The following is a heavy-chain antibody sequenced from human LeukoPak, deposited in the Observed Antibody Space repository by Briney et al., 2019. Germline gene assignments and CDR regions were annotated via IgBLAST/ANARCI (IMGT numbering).Heavy chain of an antibody. V-gene: IGHV4-39*07. CDR2: IDDSGGI. J-gene: IGHJ4*02. CDR1: GVSISSRTYY. Sequence: PSETLSLTCTVSGVSISSRTYYWGWIRQPPGKGLEWLGNIDDSGGIDYNPSLKSRMTVSRDTSKNQISLKLISVTAADSAVYYCARGTRPFDSWGRGTLVTVSS. CDR3: ARGTRPFDS.